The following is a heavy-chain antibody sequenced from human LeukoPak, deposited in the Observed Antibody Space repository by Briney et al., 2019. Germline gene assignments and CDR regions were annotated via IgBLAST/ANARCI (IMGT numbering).Heavy chain of an antibody. CDR2: ISSSSSYI. V-gene: IGHV3-21*01. J-gene: IGHJ4*02. CDR3: AGGVKLLPPLDY. Sequence: GGSLSLSCAASGFTFSSYSMNWVRQAPGKGLEWVSSISSSSSYIYYADSVKGRFTISRDNAKNSLYLQMNSLRAEDTAVYYCAGGVKLLPPLDYWGQGTLVTVSS. D-gene: IGHD2-15*01. CDR1: GFTFSSYS.